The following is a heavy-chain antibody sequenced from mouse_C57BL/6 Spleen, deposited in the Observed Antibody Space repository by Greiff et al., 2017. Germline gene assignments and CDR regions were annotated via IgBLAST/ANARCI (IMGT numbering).Heavy chain of an antibody. CDR1: GYTFTSYW. CDR3: AREGVTTVYFDY. Sequence: QVQLQQPGAELVKPGASVKLSCKASGYTFTSYWMHWVKQRPGQGLEWIGMIHPNSGSTNYNEKFKSKATLTVDKSSSTAYKQLSSLTSEDSAVYYCAREGVTTVYFDYGGQGTTLTVSS. CDR2: IHPNSGST. V-gene: IGHV1-64*01. J-gene: IGHJ2*01. D-gene: IGHD2-2*01.